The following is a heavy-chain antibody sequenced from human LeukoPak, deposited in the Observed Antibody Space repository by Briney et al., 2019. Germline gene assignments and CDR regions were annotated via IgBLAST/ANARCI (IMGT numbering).Heavy chain of an antibody. Sequence: SETLSLTCAVSGGSISSSNWWSWVRPPPGKGLEWIGYIYYSGSTNYNPSLKSRVTISVDTSKNQFSLKLSSVTAADTAVYYCAREDGDYYYFNYWGQGTLVTVSS. J-gene: IGHJ4*02. CDR3: AREDGDYYYFNY. CDR1: GGSISSSNW. CDR2: IYYSGST. V-gene: IGHV4-4*02. D-gene: IGHD4-17*01.